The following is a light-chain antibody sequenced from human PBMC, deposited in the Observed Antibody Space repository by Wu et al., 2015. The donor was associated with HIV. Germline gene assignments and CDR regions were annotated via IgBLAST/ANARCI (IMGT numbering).Light chain of an antibody. Sequence: AIQLAQSPSSLSASVGDRVTITCRASQLIANAVAWYQQKPGKPPKLLIFDASNLQSGVPSSFSGSGSGTHFTPTISSLQPDDFATYYCQQFNNYPTFGGGTKVEI. CDR3: QQFNNYPT. CDR1: QLIANA. V-gene: IGKV1D-13*01. J-gene: IGKJ4*01. CDR2: DAS.